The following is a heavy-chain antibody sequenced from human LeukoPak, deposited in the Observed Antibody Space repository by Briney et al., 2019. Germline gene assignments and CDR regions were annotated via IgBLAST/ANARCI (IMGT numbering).Heavy chain of an antibody. CDR3: ARVGEVATINYEFDY. J-gene: IGHJ4*02. D-gene: IGHD5-12*01. V-gene: IGHV3-30*04. CDR1: GFTFSGSA. CDR2: ISYDGSNK. Sequence: GGSLRLSCAASGFTFSGSAMHWVRQAPGKGLEWVAVISYDGSNKYYADSVKGRFTISRDNSKNTLYLQMNSLRAEDTAVYYCARVGEVATINYEFDYWGQGTLVTVSS.